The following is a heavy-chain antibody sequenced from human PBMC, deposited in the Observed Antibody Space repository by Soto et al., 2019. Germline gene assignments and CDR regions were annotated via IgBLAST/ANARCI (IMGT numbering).Heavy chain of an antibody. CDR3: ARHQAGPFDY. CDR1: GGSISSSSYY. D-gene: IGHD6-13*01. V-gene: IGHV4-39*01. Sequence: QLHLQESGPGLVKPSETLSLTCTVSGGSISSSSYYWGLIRQPPGKGLEWIGSISDSGSTNYNPSLKSRVTISVDTSKNQFSLKLTTGTAADAAVYYCARHQAGPFDYWGQGTLVTVSS. J-gene: IGHJ4*02. CDR2: ISDSGST.